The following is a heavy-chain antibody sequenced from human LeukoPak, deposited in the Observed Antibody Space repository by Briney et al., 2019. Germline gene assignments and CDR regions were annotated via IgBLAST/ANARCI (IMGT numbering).Heavy chain of an antibody. D-gene: IGHD3-10*01. CDR2: ISGSGGST. CDR1: GFTFSSYA. V-gene: IGHV3-23*01. CDR3: AKELYGSGSSEYYFDY. Sequence: PVGSLRLSCAASGFTFSSYAMSWVRQAPGKGLEWVSAISGSGGSTYYADSVKGRFTISRDNSKNTLYLQMNSLRAEDTAVYYCAKELYGSGSSEYYFDYWGQGTLVTVSS. J-gene: IGHJ4*02.